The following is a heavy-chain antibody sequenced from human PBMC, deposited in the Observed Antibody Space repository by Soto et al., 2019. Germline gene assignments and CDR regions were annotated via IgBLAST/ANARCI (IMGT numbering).Heavy chain of an antibody. J-gene: IGHJ4*02. CDR1: GYTFISYA. V-gene: IGHV1-3*04. CDR2: INTGNGNT. Sequence: ASVKVSCKTSGYTFISYALHWVRQAPGQRLEWLGWINTGNGNTKYSRKFQDRVTIARDTSASTAYMELSSLTSEDTAVYYCARDRLSPAYYYDSGAFAYWGQGTLVTVSS. CDR3: ARDRLSPAYYYDSGAFAY. D-gene: IGHD3-22*01.